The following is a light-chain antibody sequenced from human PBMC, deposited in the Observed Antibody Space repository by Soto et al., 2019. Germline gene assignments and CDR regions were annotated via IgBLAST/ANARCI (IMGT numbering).Light chain of an antibody. CDR1: SSNIGTNT. Sequence: QSVLTQPPSASGTPGQRVTISCSGGSSNIGTNTVNWYQHLPGTAPKLLILSNNQRPSGVPDRFSGSKSGTSASLAISGLQSEDEADYYCAAWDDSLNGWVFGGGTKLTVL. CDR3: AAWDDSLNGWV. CDR2: SNN. V-gene: IGLV1-44*01. J-gene: IGLJ2*01.